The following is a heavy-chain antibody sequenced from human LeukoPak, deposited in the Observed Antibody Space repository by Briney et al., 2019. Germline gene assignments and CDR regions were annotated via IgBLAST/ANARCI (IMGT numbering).Heavy chain of an antibody. J-gene: IGHJ6*03. CDR2: IYPGDSDT. CDR3: ARQGFGGMDYYYYYMDV. CDR1: GYSFTSYW. Sequence: GESLKISSKGSGYSFTSYWIGWVRQMPGKGLEWMGIIYPGDSDTRYSPSFQGQVTISADKSISTAYLQWSSLKASDTAMYYCARQGFGGMDYYYYYMDVWGKGTTVTISS. V-gene: IGHV5-51*01. D-gene: IGHD3-10*01.